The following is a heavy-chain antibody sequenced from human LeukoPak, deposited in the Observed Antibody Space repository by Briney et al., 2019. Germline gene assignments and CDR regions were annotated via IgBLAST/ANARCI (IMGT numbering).Heavy chain of an antibody. J-gene: IGHJ4*02. D-gene: IGHD2-21*01. Sequence: GGSLRLSCAASGFTVSSNYMSWVRQAPGKGLEWVSVIYSGGSTYYADSVKGRFIISRDNAKNSLYLEMNSLRADDTGVYYCVRENPYVQWGQGTLVTVSS. CDR3: VRENPYVQ. V-gene: IGHV3-53*01. CDR1: GFTVSSNY. CDR2: IYSGGST.